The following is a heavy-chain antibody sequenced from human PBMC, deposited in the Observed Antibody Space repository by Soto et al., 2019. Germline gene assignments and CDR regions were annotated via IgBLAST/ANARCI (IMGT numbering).Heavy chain of an antibody. CDR2: IYWDDDK. Sequence: QITLKESGPTLVKPTQTLTLTCTFSGFSLSTYGMGMGWIRQPPGKAPEWLSVIYWDDDKRYSPSLKSRLTTTKDTSKSQVVLTMTDVDPVDTATYYCAHVFRRGINHYFDYWGQGSLVTVSS. V-gene: IGHV2-5*02. CDR1: GFSLSTYGMG. J-gene: IGHJ4*02. D-gene: IGHD2-21*01. CDR3: AHVFRRGINHYFDY.